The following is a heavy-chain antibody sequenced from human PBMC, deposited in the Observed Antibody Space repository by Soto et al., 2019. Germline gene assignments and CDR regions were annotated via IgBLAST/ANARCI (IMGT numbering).Heavy chain of an antibody. J-gene: IGHJ5*02. CDR2: ISSSSSTI. V-gene: IGHV3-48*01. CDR3: ARHPERIAEIGWFDP. CDR1: GFTFSSYS. D-gene: IGHD6-13*01. Sequence: EVQLVESGGGLVQPGGSLRLSCAASGFTFSSYSMNWVRQAPGKGLEWVSYISSSSSTIYYADSVKGRFTISRDNVKNSLYLQINSLRAEDTAVYYCARHPERIAEIGWFDPWGQGTLVTVSS.